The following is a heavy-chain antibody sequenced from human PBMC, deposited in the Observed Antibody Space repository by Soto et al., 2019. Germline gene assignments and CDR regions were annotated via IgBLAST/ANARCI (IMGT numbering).Heavy chain of an antibody. Sequence: EVQLVQSGAEMKQTGSTVKVSCKVSGDTFTDYFILWVRQAPGPGLLWIVLDDPQDGETVYAPTFQGSRTITADTSTNTADMDLSSLSYDVTAVYYCATEVRRQRGWTPWGQGTLVTVSS. D-gene: IGHD6-19*01. CDR1: GDTFTDYF. V-gene: IGHV1-69-2*01. CDR2: DDPQDGET. J-gene: IGHJ5*02. CDR3: ATEVRRQRGWTP.